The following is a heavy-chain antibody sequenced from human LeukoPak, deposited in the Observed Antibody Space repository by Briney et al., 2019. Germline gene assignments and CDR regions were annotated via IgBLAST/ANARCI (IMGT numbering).Heavy chain of an antibody. CDR2: IIPIFGTA. V-gene: IGHV1-69*05. CDR3: ARDLPSRSHWSPLGAFDI. J-gene: IGHJ3*02. Sequence: ASVKVSCKASGGTFSSSAISWVRQAPGQGLEWMGGIIPIFGTANYAQKFQGRVTITTDESTSTAYMELSSLRSEDTAVYYCARDLPSRSHWSPLGAFDIWGQGTMVTVSS. CDR1: GGTFSSSA. D-gene: IGHD2-8*02.